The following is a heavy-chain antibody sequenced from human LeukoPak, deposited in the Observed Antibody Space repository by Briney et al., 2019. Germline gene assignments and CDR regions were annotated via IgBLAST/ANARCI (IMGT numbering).Heavy chain of an antibody. CDR1: GGTFSSYA. V-gene: IGHV1-69*04. Sequence: SVKVSCKASGGTFSSYAISWVRQAPGQGLEWMGRIIPILGIANYAQKFQGRVTITADKSTSTAYMELSSLRSEDTAVYYCARSGAEITRLYDYWGQGTLVTVSS. J-gene: IGHJ4*02. CDR3: ARSGAEITRLYDY. D-gene: IGHD3-16*01. CDR2: IIPILGIA.